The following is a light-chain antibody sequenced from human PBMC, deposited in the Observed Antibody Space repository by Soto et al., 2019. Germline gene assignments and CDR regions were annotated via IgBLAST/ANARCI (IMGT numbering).Light chain of an antibody. CDR3: QQYGSSPRT. Sequence: EIVLTQSPGTLSLPPGERATLSCRASQSVSSSYLAWYQQKPGQAPRLLIYDASSRATGIPDRFSGSGSGTDFTLTINRLEPEDFAVYYCQQYGSSPRTFGQGTKVVIK. CDR2: DAS. CDR1: QSVSSSY. J-gene: IGKJ1*01. V-gene: IGKV3-20*01.